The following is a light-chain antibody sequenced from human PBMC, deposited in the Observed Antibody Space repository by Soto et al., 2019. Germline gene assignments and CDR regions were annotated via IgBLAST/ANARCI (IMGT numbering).Light chain of an antibody. Sequence: EIMWRQSPGTLSLSPLEIATLSSTASQSVSSSYLAWYQQKPGQAPRLLIYGASSRATGIPDRFSGSGSGTDFTLTISRLEPEDFAVYYCQQYGSSPRTFGQGTKVDI. CDR3: QQYGSSPRT. J-gene: IGKJ1*01. CDR2: GAS. V-gene: IGKV3-20*01. CDR1: QSVSSSY.